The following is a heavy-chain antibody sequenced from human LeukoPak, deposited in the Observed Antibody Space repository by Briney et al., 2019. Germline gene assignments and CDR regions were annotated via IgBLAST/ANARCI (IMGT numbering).Heavy chain of an antibody. CDR1: GFTFSSYG. CDR2: IWYDGSNK. D-gene: IGHD2-15*01. Sequence: GRSLRLSCAASGFTFSSYGMHWVRQAPGKGLEWVAVIWYDGSNKYYADSVKGRFTISRDNSKNTLYLQMNSLRAEDTAVYYCARGMTLRAFDIWGQGKMVTVSS. J-gene: IGHJ3*02. V-gene: IGHV3-33*01. CDR3: ARGMTLRAFDI.